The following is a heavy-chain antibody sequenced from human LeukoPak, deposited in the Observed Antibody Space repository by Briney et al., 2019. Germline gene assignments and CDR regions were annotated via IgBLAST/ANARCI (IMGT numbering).Heavy chain of an antibody. CDR1: GFLFDRYW. V-gene: IGHV3-7*01. J-gene: IGHJ4*02. Sequence: AGGSLRLSCVASGFLFDRYWMSWVRQAPGKGLEWVANIKHDGSEKNFVDSVKGRFTISRDNAENSLFLQMNSLRADDTAVYFCARQPIYEAYFDFWGQGTLVTVSS. CDR3: ARQPIYEAYFDF. D-gene: IGHD3-16*01. CDR2: IKHDGSEK.